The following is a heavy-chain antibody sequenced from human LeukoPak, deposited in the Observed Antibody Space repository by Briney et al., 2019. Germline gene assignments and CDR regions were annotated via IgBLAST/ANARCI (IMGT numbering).Heavy chain of an antibody. CDR2: IYYSGST. V-gene: IGHV4-59*01. D-gene: IGHD3-3*01. CDR3: ARGPGTLGDFWSGYYTGYYYYYMDV. J-gene: IGHJ6*03. Sequence: SETLSLTCTVSGGSISSYYWSWIRQPPGKGLEWIGYIYYSGSTNYNPSFKSRVTISVDTSKNQAALTLSSVTAAETAVYYCARGPGTLGDFWSGYYTGYYYYYMDVWGKGNTVTVSS. CDR1: GGSISSYY.